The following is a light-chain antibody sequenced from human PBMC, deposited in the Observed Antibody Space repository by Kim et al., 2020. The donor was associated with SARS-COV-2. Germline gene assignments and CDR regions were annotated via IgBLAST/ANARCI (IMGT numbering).Light chain of an antibody. Sequence: EVVMTQSPATLSVSPGERATLSCRASQSVSSDLAWYQQKPGQAPRLLIYGASTRATGIPARFSGTGSGTEFTLTISSLQSEDFAVYYCQRYNSGPPWTFGQGTKVDIK. CDR2: GAS. CDR3: QRYNSGPPWT. J-gene: IGKJ1*01. V-gene: IGKV3-15*01. CDR1: QSVSSD.